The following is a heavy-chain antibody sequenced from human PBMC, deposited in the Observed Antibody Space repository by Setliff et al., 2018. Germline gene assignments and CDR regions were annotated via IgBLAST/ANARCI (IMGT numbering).Heavy chain of an antibody. J-gene: IGHJ4*02. CDR3: AKDKRSYYDSSGYYHPTGYYFDY. CDR2: ISWDGGST. D-gene: IGHD3-22*01. CDR1: GFTFDDYT. Sequence: GSLRLSCAASGFTFDDYTMHWVRQAPGKGLEWVSLISWDGGSTYYADSVKGRFTISRDNSKNSLYLQMNSLRTEDTALYYCAKDKRSYYDSSGYYHPTGYYFDYWGQGTLVTVSS. V-gene: IGHV3-43*01.